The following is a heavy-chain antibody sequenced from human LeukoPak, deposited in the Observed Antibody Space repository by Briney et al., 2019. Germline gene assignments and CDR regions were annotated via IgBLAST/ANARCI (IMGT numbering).Heavy chain of an antibody. J-gene: IGHJ4*02. D-gene: IGHD2-15*01. CDR3: SREEVLYYFYY. CDR2: IYYSGST. CDR1: GGSISSYY. V-gene: IGHV4-59*01. Sequence: PSETLSLTCTVSGGSISSYYWSWIRQPPGKGLEWIGYIYYSGSTNYNPSLKSRVTISVDTSKNQFSLKLSSVTAADTAVYYCSREEVLYYFYYWGQGTLVTVSS.